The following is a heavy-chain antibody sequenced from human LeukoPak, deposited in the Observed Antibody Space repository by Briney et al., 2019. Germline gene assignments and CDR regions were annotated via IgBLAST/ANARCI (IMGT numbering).Heavy chain of an antibody. CDR1: GGSFSSYY. CDR2: IYYSGST. V-gene: IGHV4-59*01. J-gene: IGHJ5*02. CDR3: ARGITMVRGVSNWFDP. Sequence: PSETLSLTCTLSGGSFSSYYWSWIRQPPGKGLEWIGYIYYSGSTNYNPSLKSRVTISVDTSKNQFSLKLSSVTATDTAVYYCARGITMVRGVSNWFDPWGQGTLVTVSS. D-gene: IGHD3-10*01.